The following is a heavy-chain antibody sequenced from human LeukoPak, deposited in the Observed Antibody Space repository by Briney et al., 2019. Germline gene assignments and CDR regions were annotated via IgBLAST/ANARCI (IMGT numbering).Heavy chain of an antibody. D-gene: IGHD1-26*01. Sequence: ASVKVSCKASGYTFTGYYMHWVRQAPGQGLEWMGWINPNSGGTNYAQKFQGRVTMTRDTSISTAYMELSRLRSDDTAVYYCARGTWWEPKDFDYWGQGTLVTVSS. V-gene: IGHV1-2*02. CDR3: ARGTWWEPKDFDY. J-gene: IGHJ4*02. CDR1: GYTFTGYY. CDR2: INPNSGGT.